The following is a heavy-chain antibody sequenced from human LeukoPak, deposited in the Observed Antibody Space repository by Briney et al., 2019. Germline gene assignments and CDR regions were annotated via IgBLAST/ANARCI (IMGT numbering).Heavy chain of an antibody. D-gene: IGHD5-18*01. CDR2: IKQDASQK. CDR3: AGKRGSLGYSYGYWVY. J-gene: IGHJ4*02. Sequence: GGSLRLSCAASGFTFSTYWMSWVRQAPGKGLEWVANIKQDASQKYYVDSVKGRFTISRDNAKNSLFLQMNSLRAEDTAVYYCAGKRGSLGYSYGYWVYWGQGILVTVSS. CDR1: GFTFSTYW. V-gene: IGHV3-7*01.